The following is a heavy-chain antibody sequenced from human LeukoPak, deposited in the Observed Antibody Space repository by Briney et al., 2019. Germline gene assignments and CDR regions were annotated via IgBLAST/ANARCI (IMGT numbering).Heavy chain of an antibody. CDR1: GYTFTGYY. CDR2: INPNSGGT. V-gene: IGHV1-2*02. J-gene: IGHJ5*02. CDR3: ARDRFAAAGNWFDP. D-gene: IGHD6-13*01. Sequence: ASVKVSCKASGYTFTGYYMHWVRQAPGQGLAWMGWINPNSGGTNYAQKFQGRVTMTRDTSISTAYMELSRLRSDDTAVYYCARDRFAAAGNWFDPWGQGTLVTVSS.